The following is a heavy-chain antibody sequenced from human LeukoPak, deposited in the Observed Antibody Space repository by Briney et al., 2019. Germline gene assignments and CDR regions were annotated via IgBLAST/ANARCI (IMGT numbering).Heavy chain of an antibody. V-gene: IGHV3-48*03. CDR3: ARGPSVGSGWSPDL. J-gene: IGHJ5*02. D-gene: IGHD6-19*01. CDR1: VFTFRNYE. CDR2: ISSSGSTV. Sequence: GGSLRLSCAASVFTFRNYEMNWVRQAPEKGLEWVSYISSSGSTVYYADSVKGRFTISRDNAKNSPYLQMNSLRAEDTALYYCARGPSVGSGWSPDLWGQGTLVTVSS.